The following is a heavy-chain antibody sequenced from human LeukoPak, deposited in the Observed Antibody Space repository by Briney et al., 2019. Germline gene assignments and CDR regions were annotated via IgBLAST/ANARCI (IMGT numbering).Heavy chain of an antibody. D-gene: IGHD3-16*01. CDR3: AGARFARFDY. CDR1: GGSFSGYY. J-gene: IGHJ4*02. Sequence: SGTLSLTCAVYGGSFSGYYWSWIRQPPGKGLEWIGEINHSGSTNYNPSLKSRVTISVDTSKNQFSLKLSSVTAADTAVYYCAGARFARFDYWGQGTLVTVSS. V-gene: IGHV4-34*01. CDR2: INHSGST.